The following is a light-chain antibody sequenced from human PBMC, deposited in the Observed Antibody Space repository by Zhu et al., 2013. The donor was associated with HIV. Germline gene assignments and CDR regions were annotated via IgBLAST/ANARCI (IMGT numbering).Light chain of an antibody. V-gene: IGKV1-5*03. J-gene: IGKJ4*01. Sequence: DIQMTQSPSTLSASVGDRVTITCRASQSISSWLAWYQQKPGKAPKLLIYKASSLESGVPSRFSGSGSGTEFTLTISSLQPDDFATYYCQQANNFPGLTFGGGTKVEIK. CDR3: QQANNFPGLT. CDR2: KAS. CDR1: QSISSW.